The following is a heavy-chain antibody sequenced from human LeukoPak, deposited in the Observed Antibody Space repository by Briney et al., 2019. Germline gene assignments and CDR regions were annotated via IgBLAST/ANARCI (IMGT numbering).Heavy chain of an antibody. CDR1: GYTFTSYD. V-gene: IGHV1-8*01. CDR2: MNPNSGNT. J-gene: IGHJ3*02. CDR3: ARELTPNRHIAAAASDAFDI. D-gene: IGHD6-13*01. Sequence: ASVKVSCKASGYTFTSYDINWVRQATGQGLEWMGWMNPNSGNTGYAQKFQGRVTMTRNTSISTAYMELSSLRSEDTAVYYCARELTPNRHIAAAASDAFDIWGQGTMVTVSS.